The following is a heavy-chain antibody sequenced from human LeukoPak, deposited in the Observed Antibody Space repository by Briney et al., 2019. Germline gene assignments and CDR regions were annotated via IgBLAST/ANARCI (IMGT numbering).Heavy chain of an antibody. D-gene: IGHD7-27*01. V-gene: IGHV3-66*01. CDR3: ARNRLGRSMDV. CDR1: GFTVSSNY. Sequence: GGPLRLSCAASGFTVSSNYMTWVRQAPGKGLEWVSFIYTGGRRYYADAVQDRFSISRDSSKNTLYLQMNSLRAEDTAVYFCARNRLGRSMDVCGQGTTVTVPS. CDR2: IYTGGRR. J-gene: IGHJ6*02.